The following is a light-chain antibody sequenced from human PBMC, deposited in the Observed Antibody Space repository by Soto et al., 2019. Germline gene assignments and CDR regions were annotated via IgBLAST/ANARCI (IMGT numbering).Light chain of an antibody. CDR3: AVWDDSLNAWM. CDR1: TSNIGSHT. J-gene: IGLJ3*02. CDR2: SNN. Sequence: QSVLTQPPSASGTPGQSVTISCSGSTSNIGSHTVNWHQQVPGTAPKLLIYSNNERPSGVPDRFSASKSGTSASLAISGLQSGDEADYYCAVWDDSLNAWMFGGGTKVTVL. V-gene: IGLV1-44*01.